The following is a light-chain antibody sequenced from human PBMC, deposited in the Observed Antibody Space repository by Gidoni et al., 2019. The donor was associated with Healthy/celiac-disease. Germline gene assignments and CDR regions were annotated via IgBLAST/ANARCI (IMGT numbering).Light chain of an antibody. CDR3: AAWDDSLNGWV. Sequence: QSVLTQTPSASGTPGQGVTISCSGSSSNIGSNTVNWYQQLPGTAPKLLIYSNNQRPSGVPDRFSGSKSGTSASLAISGLQSEDEAEYYCAAWDDSLNGWVFGGGTKLTVL. J-gene: IGLJ3*02. CDR2: SNN. V-gene: IGLV1-44*01. CDR1: SSNIGSNT.